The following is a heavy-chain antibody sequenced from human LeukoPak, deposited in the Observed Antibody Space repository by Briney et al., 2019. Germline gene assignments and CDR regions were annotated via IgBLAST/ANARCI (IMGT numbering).Heavy chain of an antibody. J-gene: IGHJ4*02. CDR1: GYTFTNNY. CDR3: ARDQEGFDY. Sequence: ASVTVSFTASGYTFTNNYLHWVRQAPGQGLEWMGMIYPRDGSTSYAQNFQGRVTVTRDTSTTTVHMELRGLRSEDTAVYYCARDQEGFDYWGQGTVVTVSS. CDR2: IYPRDGST. V-gene: IGHV1-46*01.